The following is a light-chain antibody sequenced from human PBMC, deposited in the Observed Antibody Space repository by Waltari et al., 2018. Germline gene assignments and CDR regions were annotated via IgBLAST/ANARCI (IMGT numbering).Light chain of an antibody. Sequence: SYDLTQPPSVSVSPGQTATITCSGDQLGDKYVCWYHQKPGQSPVLIIYEDSKRPSGIPEAFAGSNSGNKATLTISETQAMDEGDYYCQAWDSLVVFGGGTKLTVL. CDR1: QLGDKY. V-gene: IGLV3-1*01. CDR3: QAWDSLVV. CDR2: EDS. J-gene: IGLJ2*01.